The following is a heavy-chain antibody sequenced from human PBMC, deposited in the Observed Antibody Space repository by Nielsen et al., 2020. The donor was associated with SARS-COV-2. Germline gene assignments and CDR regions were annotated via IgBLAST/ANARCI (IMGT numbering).Heavy chain of an antibody. D-gene: IGHD2-8*01. V-gene: IGHV1-69*13. CDR2: IIPIFGTA. Sequence: SVKVSCKASGGTFSSYAISWVRQAPGQGLEWMGGIIPIFGTANYAQKFQGRVTITADESTSTAYTELSSLRSEDTAVYYCARGRDCTNGVCYSSYYYYMDVWGKGTTVTVSS. CDR1: GGTFSSYA. J-gene: IGHJ6*03. CDR3: ARGRDCTNGVCYSSYYYYMDV.